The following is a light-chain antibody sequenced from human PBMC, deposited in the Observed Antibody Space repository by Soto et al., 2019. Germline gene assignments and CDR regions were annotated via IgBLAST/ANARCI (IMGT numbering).Light chain of an antibody. J-gene: IGLJ1*01. CDR3: SSYTTSSIRV. CDR1: SSDVGIYNY. CDR2: EVS. V-gene: IGLV2-14*01. Sequence: QSALTQPASVSGSPGQSIAISCTGSSSDVGIYNYVSWYQQHPGKVPKLIIYEVSNRPSGVSNRFSGSKSGNTASLTISGLHAEHEADYYCSSYTTSSIRVFGTGTKVTLL.